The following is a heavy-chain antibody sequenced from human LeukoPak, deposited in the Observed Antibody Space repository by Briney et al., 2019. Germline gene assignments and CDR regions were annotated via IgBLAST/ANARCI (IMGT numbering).Heavy chain of an antibody. J-gene: IGHJ6*03. CDR1: GGSFNTYP. V-gene: IGHV1-8*02. CDR3: ARALSWTTESYYYMDV. Sequence: ASVKVSCKASGGSFNTYPISWVRQATGQGLEWMGWMNPNSGNVGYAQKFQGRVTMTKNTSITTAYMELSSLRSEDTAVYYCARALSWTTESYYYMDVWGKGTTVAVSS. D-gene: IGHD3/OR15-3a*01. CDR2: MNPNSGNV.